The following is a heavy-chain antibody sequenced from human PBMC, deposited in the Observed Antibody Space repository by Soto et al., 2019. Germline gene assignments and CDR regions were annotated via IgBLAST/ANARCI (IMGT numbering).Heavy chain of an antibody. CDR1: GGSISSYY. CDR2: IYYSGST. J-gene: IGHJ4*02. Sequence: KASETLSLTCTVSGGSISSYYWNWIRQPPGKGLEWIGYIYYSGSTNYNPSLKSRVTISVDTSKNQFSLKLSSVTAADTAVYYCARGPGGGYDDYFDYWGQGTLVTVSS. V-gene: IGHV4-59*08. CDR3: ARGPGGGYDDYFDY. D-gene: IGHD5-12*01.